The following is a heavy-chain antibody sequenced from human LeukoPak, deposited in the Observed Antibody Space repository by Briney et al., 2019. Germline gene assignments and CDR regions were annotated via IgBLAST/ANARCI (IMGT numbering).Heavy chain of an antibody. CDR2: IYSGGST. V-gene: IGHV3-53*01. J-gene: IGHJ4*02. D-gene: IGHD4-17*01. Sequence: PGGSLRLSCAASGFTVSSNYMNWVRQAPGKGLEWVSIIYSGGSTYYADSVKGRFTTSRDNSKNTLYLQMNSLRAEDTAVYYCAKHKENYGDSCLDDYWGQGTLVTVSS. CDR1: GFTVSSNY. CDR3: AKHKENYGDSCLDDY.